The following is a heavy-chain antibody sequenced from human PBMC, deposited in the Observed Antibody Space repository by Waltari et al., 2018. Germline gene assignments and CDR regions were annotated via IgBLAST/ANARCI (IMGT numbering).Heavy chain of an antibody. CDR2: IHHSGRT. V-gene: IGHV4-4*02. Sequence: QVQLQESGPGLVKPSGTLSLTCAVSGASISSNYWWSRVRQSPGKGLEWIGQIHHSGRTYSTPSLKSRITISVDKSKNQFSLNLSSVNDADTAVYYCAADRGNGLYFDYWGQGTLVTVSS. D-gene: IGHD2-15*01. CDR1: GASISSNYW. CDR3: AADRGNGLYFDY. J-gene: IGHJ4*02.